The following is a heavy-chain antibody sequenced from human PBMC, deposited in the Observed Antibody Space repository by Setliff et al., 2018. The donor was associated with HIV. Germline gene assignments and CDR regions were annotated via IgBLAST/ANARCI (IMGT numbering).Heavy chain of an antibody. Sequence: PSETLSLTCAVYGGSFSDYYWNWIRQPPGKGLEWIGEINHSGSTNYNTSLKSRVTISLDTSKNQFSLKLSSVTAADTAVYYCAKLTPFDYWGQGTLVTVSS. CDR2: INHSGST. D-gene: IGHD7-27*01. CDR3: AKLTPFDY. J-gene: IGHJ4*02. V-gene: IGHV4-34*01. CDR1: GGSFSDYY.